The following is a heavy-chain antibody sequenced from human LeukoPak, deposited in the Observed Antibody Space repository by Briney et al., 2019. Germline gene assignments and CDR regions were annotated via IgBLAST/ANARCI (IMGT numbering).Heavy chain of an antibody. J-gene: IGHJ4*02. CDR3: AKDKDSSGYTIGDF. Sequence: GGSLRLSCVVSGFTFSSYSMNWVRQAPGKGLEWVSGISWNSGSIGYADSVKGRFTISRDNAKNSLYLQMNSLRAEDTALYYCAKDKDSSGYTIGDFWGQGTLVTVSS. CDR1: GFTFSSYS. D-gene: IGHD3-22*01. V-gene: IGHV3-9*01. CDR2: ISWNSGSI.